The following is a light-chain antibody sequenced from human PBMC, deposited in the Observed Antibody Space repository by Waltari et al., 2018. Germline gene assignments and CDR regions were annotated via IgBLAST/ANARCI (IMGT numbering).Light chain of an antibody. CDR1: QDIRND. CDR3: LQDSSYPWT. CDR2: GAI. Sequence: AIQMTQSPSSLSASVGDTVTITCRASQDIRNDLGWYQQKPGKAPKPLIYGAINLHRGVPSRFSGSESGTNFTLTISSLQPEDFATYYCLQDSSYPWTFGQGTRVEIK. J-gene: IGKJ1*01. V-gene: IGKV1-6*02.